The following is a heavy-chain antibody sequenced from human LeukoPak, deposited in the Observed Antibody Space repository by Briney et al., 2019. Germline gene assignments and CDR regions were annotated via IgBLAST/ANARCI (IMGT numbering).Heavy chain of an antibody. D-gene: IGHD2-15*01. V-gene: IGHV3-7*01. CDR3: ARGGPDCSGGSCYSDLFDY. CDR2: IKQDGSEK. CDR1: GFTFSSYW. J-gene: IGHJ4*02. Sequence: GGSLRLSCAASGFTFSSYWMSWVRQAPGKGLEWVANIKQDGSEKYYVDSVKGRFTISRDNAKNSLYLQMNSLRAEDTAVYYCARGGPDCSGGSCYSDLFDYWGQGTLVTVSS.